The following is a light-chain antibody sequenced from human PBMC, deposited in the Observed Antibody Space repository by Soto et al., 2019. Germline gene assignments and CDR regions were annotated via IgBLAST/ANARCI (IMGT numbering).Light chain of an antibody. CDR2: EVN. CDR1: SSDVGGYNY. V-gene: IGLV2-14*01. Sequence: QSVLTQPASVSGSAGQSITISCTGTSSDVGGYNYVSWYQQRPGKAPKLMIYEVNNRPSGVSDRFSGSKSGITASLTISGLQAEDEADYYCSSYPSTNTLFVFGTGTKVTVL. CDR3: SSYPSTNTLFV. J-gene: IGLJ1*01.